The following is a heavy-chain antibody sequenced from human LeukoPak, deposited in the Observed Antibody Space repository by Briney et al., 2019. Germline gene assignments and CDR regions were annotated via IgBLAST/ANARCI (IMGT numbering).Heavy chain of an antibody. J-gene: IGHJ4*02. Sequence: GGYLRRSCAASGFTCSNAWMSWVRHAPGNGLEWVGRIKSKTDGGTTDYAAPVKGRFTNSRDDSKNTLYLQMNSLKTEDTAVYYCTTDNYDSSGWGQGTLVTVSS. CDR1: GFTCSNAW. CDR3: TTDNYDSSG. D-gene: IGHD3-22*01. V-gene: IGHV3-15*01. CDR2: IKSKTDGGTT.